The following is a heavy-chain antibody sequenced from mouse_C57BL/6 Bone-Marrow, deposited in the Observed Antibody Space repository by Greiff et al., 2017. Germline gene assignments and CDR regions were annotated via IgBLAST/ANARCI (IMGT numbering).Heavy chain of an antibody. V-gene: IGHV1-69*01. D-gene: IGHD1-1*01. CDR1: GYTFTSYW. CDR3: AREEFITTVVAAYYYAMDY. Sequence: VQLQQPGAELVMPGASVKLSCKASGYTFTSYWMHWVKQRPGQGLEWIGEIDPSDSYTNYNQKFKGKSTLTVDKSSSTAYMQLSSLTSEDSAVYYCAREEFITTVVAAYYYAMDYWGQGTSVTVSS. CDR2: IDPSDSYT. J-gene: IGHJ4*01.